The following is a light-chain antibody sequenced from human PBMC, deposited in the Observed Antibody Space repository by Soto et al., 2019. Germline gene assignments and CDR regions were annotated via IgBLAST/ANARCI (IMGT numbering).Light chain of an antibody. CDR1: QSISSY. CDR2: AAS. V-gene: IGKV1-39*01. J-gene: IGKJ5*01. CDR3: QQSYSTPIT. Sequence: IQMTQSPSSLSASVGDRVTITCRASQSISSYLNWYQQKPGKAPKLLIYAASSLQSGVPSRFSGSGSGTDFTLTISSLQPEDFATYYCQQSYSTPITFGQGTRLET.